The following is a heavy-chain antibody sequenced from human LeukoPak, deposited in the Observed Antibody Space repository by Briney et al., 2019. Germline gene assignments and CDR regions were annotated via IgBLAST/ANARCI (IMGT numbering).Heavy chain of an antibody. J-gene: IGHJ4*02. V-gene: IGHV3-23*01. CDR3: AKDASRRPSDY. Sequence: GGSLRFSCAASGFTFSSYAMNWFRQAPGKGLEWVSFISDSGGSTYYAESVKGRFTISRDNSKNTLYLQMSSLRAEDTAIYYCAKDASRRPSDYWGPGTLVTVSS. CDR2: ISDSGGST. D-gene: IGHD2-2*01. CDR1: GFTFSSYA.